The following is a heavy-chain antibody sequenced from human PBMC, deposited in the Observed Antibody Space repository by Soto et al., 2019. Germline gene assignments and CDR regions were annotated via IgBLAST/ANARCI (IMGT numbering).Heavy chain of an antibody. CDR2: IYYSGST. V-gene: IGHV4-31*03. CDR3: ARDTHSGYDQVPCTDY. J-gene: IGHJ4*02. Sequence: TSETLSLTCTVSGGSISSGGYYWSWIRQHPGKGLEWIGYIYYSGSTYYNPSLKSRVTISVDTSKNQFSLKLSSVTAADTAVYYCARDTHSGYDQVPCTDYCGQGTLVPVSS. CDR1: GGSISSGGYY. D-gene: IGHD5-12*01.